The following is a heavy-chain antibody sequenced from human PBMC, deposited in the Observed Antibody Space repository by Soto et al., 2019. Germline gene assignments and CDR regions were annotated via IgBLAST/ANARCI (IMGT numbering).Heavy chain of an antibody. CDR2: IGFAGDT. CDR3: ERDRGGSYTNRFDP. J-gene: IGHJ5*02. Sequence: GGSLRLSCAASGFTFSNYEMHWVRQATGRGLEWVSAIGFAGDTFYLGSVKGRFTISRENAKNSLYLQMNSLRVEDTAVYYCERDRGGSYTNRFDPWGQGTLVTVSS. D-gene: IGHD2-15*01. V-gene: IGHV3-13*01. CDR1: GFTFSNYE.